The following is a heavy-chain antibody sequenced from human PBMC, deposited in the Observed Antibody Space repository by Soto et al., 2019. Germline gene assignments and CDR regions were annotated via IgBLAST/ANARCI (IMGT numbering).Heavy chain of an antibody. CDR1: SYFITNSNW. CDR2: IFYDGST. V-gene: IGHV4-28*01. J-gene: IGHJ4*02. Sequence: SDTLSLTCAVSSYFITNSNWWGWIRQPPGKGLEWIGFIFYDGSTYYSPSLKSRITMSVDTSKNQFSLKLSSVTAADTAVYYCARRYGRYFDYWGQGTLVT. CDR3: ARRYGRYFDY. D-gene: IGHD4-17*01.